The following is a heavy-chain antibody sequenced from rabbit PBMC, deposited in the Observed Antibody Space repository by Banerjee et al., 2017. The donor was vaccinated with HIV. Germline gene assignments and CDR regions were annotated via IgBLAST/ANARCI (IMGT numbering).Heavy chain of an antibody. CDR1: GFTLSSYV. Sequence: QEQLEESGGGLVKPEGSLKLSCTVSGFTLSSYVMCWVRQAPGKGLEWIGCINTGSGSAYYANWAKGRLTISKTSSTTVTLQMTSLTAADTATYFCARDAGGDGYSNDLWGPGTLVTVS. CDR2: INTGSGSA. CDR3: ARDAGGDGYSNDL. D-gene: IGHD7-1*01. J-gene: IGHJ4*01. V-gene: IGHV1S45*01.